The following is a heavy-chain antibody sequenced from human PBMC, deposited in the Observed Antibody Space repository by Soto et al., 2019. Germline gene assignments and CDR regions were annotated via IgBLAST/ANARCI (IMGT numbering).Heavy chain of an antibody. CDR2: ISTSGDRP. J-gene: IGHJ4*01. V-gene: IGHV3-23*01. Sequence: GGSMRLSCAGSGFTFSGYAMTWVRQAPGKGLEWVSVISTSGDRPDYADSVKGRFTISRDNSKNMLYLQMNSLRVEDTAIYYCACKGTFHSHHLGHGT. CDR1: GFTFSGYA. CDR3: ACKGTFHSHH. D-gene: IGHD3-10*01.